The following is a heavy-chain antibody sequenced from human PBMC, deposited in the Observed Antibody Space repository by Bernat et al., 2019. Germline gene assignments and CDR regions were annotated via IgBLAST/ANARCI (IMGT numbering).Heavy chain of an antibody. J-gene: IGHJ3*02. Sequence: EVQRWGSGEGLVQPGGSWELSGAAPGFTFGGYALSWVGRAPGKGLGWVSAISGSGGSTYYADSVKGRFTISRDNSKNTLYLQMNSMRAEDTAVYYCAKDLARYSSSSYAFDIWGQGTMVTVSS. D-gene: IGHD6-6*01. CDR3: AKDLARYSSSSYAFDI. V-gene: IGHV3-23*01. CDR2: ISGSGGST. CDR1: GFTFGGYA.